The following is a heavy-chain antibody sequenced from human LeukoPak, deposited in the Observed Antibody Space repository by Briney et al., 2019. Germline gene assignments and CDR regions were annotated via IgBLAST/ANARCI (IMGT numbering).Heavy chain of an antibody. D-gene: IGHD5-12*01. CDR2: IYYSGST. J-gene: IGHJ6*03. Sequence: PSETLSLTCTVSGGSISSYYWSWIRQPPGKGLEWIGYIYYSGSTNYNPSLKSRVTISVDTSKNQFSLKLSSVTAADTAVYYCVRDREGYSGYDSRRRLYYYYMDVWGKGTTVTVSS. V-gene: IGHV4-59*01. CDR1: GGSISSYY. CDR3: VRDREGYSGYDSRRRLYYYYMDV.